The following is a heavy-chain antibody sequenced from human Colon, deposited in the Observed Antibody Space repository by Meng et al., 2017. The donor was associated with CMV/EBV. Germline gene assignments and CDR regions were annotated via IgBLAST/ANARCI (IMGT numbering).Heavy chain of an antibody. CDR2: IYSGGST. J-gene: IGHJ5*02. CDR1: GFTFSSYG. CDR3: ARGGYYGA. V-gene: IGHV3-NL1*01. Sequence: GESLKISCAASGFTFSSYGMHWVRQAPGKGLEYVSIIYSGGSTDYVDSVKGRFTISRDSSKNTVFLQMNSLRLEDTALYYCARGGYYGAWGQGTLVTVSS. D-gene: IGHD3-10*01.